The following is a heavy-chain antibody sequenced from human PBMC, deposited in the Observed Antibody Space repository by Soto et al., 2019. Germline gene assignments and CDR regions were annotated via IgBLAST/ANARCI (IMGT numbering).Heavy chain of an antibody. Sequence: PGESLKISCKGSGYSFTSYWIGWVRQMPGKGLEWMGIIYPGDSDTRYSPSFQGQVTISADKSISTAYLQWSSLKASDTAMYYCARQAYTAMVYQYFDYWGQGTLVTVSS. D-gene: IGHD5-18*01. J-gene: IGHJ4*02. CDR2: IYPGDSDT. V-gene: IGHV5-51*01. CDR1: GYSFTSYW. CDR3: ARQAYTAMVYQYFDY.